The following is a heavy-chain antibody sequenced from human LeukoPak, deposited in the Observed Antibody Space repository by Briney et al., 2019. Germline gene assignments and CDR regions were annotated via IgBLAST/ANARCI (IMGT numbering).Heavy chain of an antibody. CDR3: ARELGGRVGDTTVRGVNPFDY. J-gene: IGHJ4*02. CDR1: GGTFSSYA. D-gene: IGHD3-10*01. Sequence: SVKVSCKASGGTFSSYAISWVRQAPGQGLEWMGRIIPILGIANYAQKFQGRVTITADKSTSTAYTGMSSLRSEDTAVYYCARELGGRVGDTTVRGVNPFDYWGQGTLVTVSS. V-gene: IGHV1-69*04. CDR2: IIPILGIA.